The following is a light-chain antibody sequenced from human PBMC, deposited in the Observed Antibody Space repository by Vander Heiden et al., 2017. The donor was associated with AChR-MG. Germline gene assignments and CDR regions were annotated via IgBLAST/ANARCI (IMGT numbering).Light chain of an antibody. J-gene: IGLJ3*02. V-gene: IGLV2-8*01. CDR2: EVN. CDR3: SSDAGYTRV. Sequence: QSALTQPPSASVSPGQSVTISCTGTSSDVGGYNYVSWYQQHPGKAPKLLIYEVNKRPSGVPDRFSGSKSGNTASLTVSGLQPEDEADYYCSSDAGYTRVFGGGTKLTVL. CDR1: SSDVGGYNY.